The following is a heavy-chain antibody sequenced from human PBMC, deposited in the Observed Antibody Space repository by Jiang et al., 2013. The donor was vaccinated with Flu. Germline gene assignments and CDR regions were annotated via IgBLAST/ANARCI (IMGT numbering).Heavy chain of an antibody. D-gene: IGHD2/OR15-2a*01. CDR2: IYFSGST. J-gene: IGHJ4*02. Sequence: TLSLTCTVSIGSVSDHNYYWGWIRQPPGKGLEWIASIYFSGSTYYNPSLKSRVSISVDLSKNQFSLTVTSVTAADTAVYYCARQDWNRGNYYFSDSWGQGTLVTVSS. V-gene: IGHV4-39*01. CDR3: ARQDWNRGNYYFSDS. CDR1: IGSVSDHNYY.